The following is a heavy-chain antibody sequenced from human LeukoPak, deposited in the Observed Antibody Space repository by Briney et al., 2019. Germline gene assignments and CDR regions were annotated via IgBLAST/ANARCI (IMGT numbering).Heavy chain of an antibody. CDR2: IYYSGST. V-gene: IGHV4-39*07. D-gene: IGHD2-2*01. CDR3: ARGTYCSRTSCYAPDAFDI. J-gene: IGHJ3*02. Sequence: PSETLSLTCTVSGGSISSSSYYWCWIRQPPGKGLEWIGSIYYSGSTYYNPSLKSRVTISVDTSKNQFSLKLSSVTAADTAVYYCARGTYCSRTSCYAPDAFDIWGQGTMVTVSS. CDR1: GGSISSSSYY.